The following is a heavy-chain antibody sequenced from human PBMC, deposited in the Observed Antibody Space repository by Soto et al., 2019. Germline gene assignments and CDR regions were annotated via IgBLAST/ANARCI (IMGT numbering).Heavy chain of an antibody. CDR1: GYTFTGYY. D-gene: IGHD3-22*01. CDR3: ARSTTMIGAYFDY. V-gene: IGHV1-2*04. CDR2: INPNSGGT. J-gene: IGHJ4*02. Sequence: ASVKVSCKASGYTFTGYYMHWVRQAPGQGLEWMGWINPNSGGTNYAQKFQGWVTMTRDTSISTAYMELSRLRSDDTAVYYCARSTTMIGAYFDYWGQGTLVTV.